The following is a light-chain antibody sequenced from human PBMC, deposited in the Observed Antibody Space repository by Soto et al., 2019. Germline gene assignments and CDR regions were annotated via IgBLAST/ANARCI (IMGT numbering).Light chain of an antibody. CDR1: SSDVGGYNY. J-gene: IGLJ1*01. V-gene: IGLV2-14*03. Sequence: QSALTQPASVSGSPGQSITISCTGTSSDVGGYNYVSWYQQHPGKAPKLMIYDVSNRPSGISNRFSGSKSGNTASLTISGLQVEDEGDYYCSSCTSGSTYVFGTGTKLTVL. CDR3: SSCTSGSTYV. CDR2: DVS.